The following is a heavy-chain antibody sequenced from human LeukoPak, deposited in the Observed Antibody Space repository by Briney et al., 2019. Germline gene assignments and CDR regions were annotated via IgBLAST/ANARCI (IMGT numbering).Heavy chain of an antibody. CDR1: GFTFSSYG. J-gene: IGHJ4*02. D-gene: IGHD2-15*01. V-gene: IGHV3-30*03. CDR2: ISYDGSNK. CDR3: VRIFCSGGSCLDY. Sequence: QSGGSLRLSCAASGFTFSSYGMHWVRQAPGKGLEWVAVISYDGSNKYYADSVKGRFTISRDNSKNTLYLQMNSLRAEDTAVYYCVRIFCSGGSCLDYWGQGTLVTVSS.